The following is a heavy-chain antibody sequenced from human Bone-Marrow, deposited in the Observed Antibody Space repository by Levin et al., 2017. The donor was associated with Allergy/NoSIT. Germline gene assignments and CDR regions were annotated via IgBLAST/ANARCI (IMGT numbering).Heavy chain of an antibody. CDR1: GFTFNNYT. CDR2: ISYDGTNT. D-gene: IGHD3-10*02. J-gene: IGHJ4*02. Sequence: PGESLKISCAASGFTFNNYTMHWVRQAPGKGLEWMTVISYDGTNTGYADSVKGRFTISRDNSKHTLFLQMNSLRPEDTAIYYCARGRDTTAMFVTFWGQGTLVTVAS. V-gene: IGHV3-30-3*01. CDR3: ARGRDTTAMFVTF.